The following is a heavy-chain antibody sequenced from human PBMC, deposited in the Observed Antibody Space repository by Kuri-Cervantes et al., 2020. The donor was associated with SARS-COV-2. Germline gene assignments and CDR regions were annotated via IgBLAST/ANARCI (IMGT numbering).Heavy chain of an antibody. CDR3: GRDQNLVSYPEWLLYDY. D-gene: IGHD3-3*01. CDR1: GYCFTSYG. CDR2: ISAYNGNT. V-gene: IGHV1-18*01. J-gene: IGHJ4*02. Sequence: ASVKVSCKASGYCFTSYGISWVRQAPGQGLEWMGWISAYNGNTNYAQKLQGRVTMTTDTSTSTVYTELRSLISDDTAVYYCGRDQNLVSYPEWLLYDYWGQGTLVTVSS.